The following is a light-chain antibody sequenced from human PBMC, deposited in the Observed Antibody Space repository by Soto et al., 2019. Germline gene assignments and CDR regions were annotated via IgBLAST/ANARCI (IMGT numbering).Light chain of an antibody. CDR2: LETSGSY. V-gene: IGLV4-60*02. Sequence: QSVLTQSSSASASLGSSVKLTCTLSSGHTTYIIAWHQQQPGKAPRYLMKLETSGSYNKGSGVPDRFSGSGSGADRYLTISNLQFEDEADYYCETWDINTHVVFGGGTKVTVL. CDR1: SGHTTYI. J-gene: IGLJ2*01. CDR3: ETWDINTHVV.